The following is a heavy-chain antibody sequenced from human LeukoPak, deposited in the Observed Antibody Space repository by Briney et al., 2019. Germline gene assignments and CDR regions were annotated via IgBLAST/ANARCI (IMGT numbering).Heavy chain of an antibody. D-gene: IGHD5-18*01. CDR2: IDSGGST. V-gene: IGHV3-53*01. J-gene: IGHJ4*02. CDR1: GFTVSSSH. Sequence: GGSLRPSCAASGFTVSSSHMSWVRQAPGKGLEWVSVIDSGGSTYYSDSVKGRFTISRDNSKNTLYLQINSLRVEDTAVYYCARDLGYSYGYFAHWGQGSLVTVSS. CDR3: ARDLGYSYGYFAH.